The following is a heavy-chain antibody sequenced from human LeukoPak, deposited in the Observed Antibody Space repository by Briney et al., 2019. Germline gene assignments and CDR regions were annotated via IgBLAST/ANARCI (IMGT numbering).Heavy chain of an antibody. D-gene: IGHD1-26*01. Sequence: GGSLRLSCAASGFTFSNDWMHWVRQAPGKGLVWVSRVNTDGSTTTYADSVKGRFTISRDNAKNTLYLQMNSLRVEDTAVYYCARGRGGSYHYWGQGTLVTVSS. CDR1: GFTFSNDW. V-gene: IGHV3-74*01. J-gene: IGHJ4*02. CDR2: VNTDGSTT. CDR3: ARGRGGSYHY.